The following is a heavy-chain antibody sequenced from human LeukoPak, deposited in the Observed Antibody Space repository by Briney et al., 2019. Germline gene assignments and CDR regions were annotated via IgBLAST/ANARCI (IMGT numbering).Heavy chain of an antibody. CDR3: ARSRLSYGYEDY. D-gene: IGHD5-18*01. CDR1: GGSISSYY. CDR2: IYYSGST. Sequence: SETLSLTCTVSGGSISSYYWSWIRQPPGKGLEWIGYIYYSGSTNYNPSLKSRVTISVDTSKNQFSLKLSFVTAADTAVYYCARSRLSYGYEDYWGQGTLVTVSS. J-gene: IGHJ4*02. V-gene: IGHV4-59*01.